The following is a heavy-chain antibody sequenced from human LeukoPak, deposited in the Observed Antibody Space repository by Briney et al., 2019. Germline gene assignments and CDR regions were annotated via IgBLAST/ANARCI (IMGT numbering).Heavy chain of an antibody. Sequence: ASVKVSCKASGYTFTSYGISWVRQAPGQGLEWMGWISAYNGNTNCAQKLQGRVTMTTDTSTSTAYMELRSLRSDDTAVYYCARESGYCSGGSCYSGWFDPWGQGTLVTVSS. V-gene: IGHV1-18*01. CDR2: ISAYNGNT. CDR3: ARESGYCSGGSCYSGWFDP. J-gene: IGHJ5*02. D-gene: IGHD2-15*01. CDR1: GYTFTSYG.